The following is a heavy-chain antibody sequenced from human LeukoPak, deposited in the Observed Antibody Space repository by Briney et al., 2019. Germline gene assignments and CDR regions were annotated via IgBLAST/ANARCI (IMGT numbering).Heavy chain of an antibody. CDR3: ARGSPIAATDTFDY. CDR2: ISAYNGYT. J-gene: IGHJ4*02. CDR1: GYTFNNYG. D-gene: IGHD6-13*01. Sequence: GASVKVSCKASGYTFNNYGISWVRQAPGQGLEWMGWISAYNGYTNYAQKLQGRVTMTTDTSTSTAYMELRSLRSDDTAVYYCARGSPIAATDTFDYWGQGTLVTVSS. V-gene: IGHV1-18*01.